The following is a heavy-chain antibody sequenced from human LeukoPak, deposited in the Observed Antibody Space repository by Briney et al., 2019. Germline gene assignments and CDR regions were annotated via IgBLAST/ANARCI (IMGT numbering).Heavy chain of an antibody. D-gene: IGHD4-23*01. Sequence: PSETLSLTCTVSGGSISSYYWSWIRQPAGKGLEWIGRIYTSGSTNYNPPLKSRVTMSVDTSKNQFSLKLSSVTAADTAVYYCARDEGIYGGNSVWFDPWGQGTLVTVSS. CDR3: ARDEGIYGGNSVWFDP. V-gene: IGHV4-4*07. CDR1: GGSISSYY. J-gene: IGHJ5*02. CDR2: IYTSGST.